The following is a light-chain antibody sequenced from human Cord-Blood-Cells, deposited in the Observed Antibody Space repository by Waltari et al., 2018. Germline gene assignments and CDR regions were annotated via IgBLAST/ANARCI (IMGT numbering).Light chain of an antibody. V-gene: IGKV3-15*01. CDR1: QSVSSN. J-gene: IGKJ1*01. Sequence: EIVMTQSPATLSVSPGERATLSCRASQSVSSNLAWYQQKPGQAPRLLIYGASTRATGIPARFRCSGSGTEFTLTISSLQSEDFAVYYCQQYNNWPRTFGQWTKVEIK. CDR3: QQYNNWPRT. CDR2: GAS.